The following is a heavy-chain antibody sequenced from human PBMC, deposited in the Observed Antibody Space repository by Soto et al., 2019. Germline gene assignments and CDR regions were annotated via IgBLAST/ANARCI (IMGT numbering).Heavy chain of an antibody. CDR1: GFSFSSSGVA. Sequence: QITLKESGPTLVEPTQTLTLTCTFSGFSFSSSGVAVGWIRQPPGKALEWFAFICWDDDKRYRASLKSRLTITKDTSKNQVVLTMTNMDPVDTGTYYCAHRLRSSNGWGTFDYWGQGIVVTVSS. CDR2: ICWDDDK. J-gene: IGHJ4*02. D-gene: IGHD3-16*01. CDR3: AHRLRSSNGWGTFDY. V-gene: IGHV2-5*02.